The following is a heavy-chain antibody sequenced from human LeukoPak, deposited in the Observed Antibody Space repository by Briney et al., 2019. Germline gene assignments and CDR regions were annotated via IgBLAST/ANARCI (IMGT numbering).Heavy chain of an antibody. Sequence: PGGSLRLSCAASGFTFSSYEMNWVRQAPGKGLEWVSYISSSGSTIYYADSVKGRFTISRDNAKNSLYLQMNRLRAEDTAVYYCARVLLWFGPYFDYWGQGTLVTVSS. CDR3: ARVLLWFGPYFDY. V-gene: IGHV3-48*03. D-gene: IGHD3-10*01. CDR1: GFTFSSYE. CDR2: ISSSGSTI. J-gene: IGHJ4*02.